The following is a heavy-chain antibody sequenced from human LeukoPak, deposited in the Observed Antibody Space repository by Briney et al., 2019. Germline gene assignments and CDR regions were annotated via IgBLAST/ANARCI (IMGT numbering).Heavy chain of an antibody. CDR3: AGDRATSYFDY. D-gene: IGHD1-26*01. J-gene: IGHJ4*02. CDR2: MWYDGSNK. V-gene: IGHV3-33*01. Sequence: GGSLRLSCAASGFIFSSYGMHWVRQAPGKGLEWVAVMWYDGSNKYYADSVKGRFTISRDNSKNTLYLQMNSLRAEDTAVYYCAGDRATSYFDYWGQGALVTISS. CDR1: GFIFSSYG.